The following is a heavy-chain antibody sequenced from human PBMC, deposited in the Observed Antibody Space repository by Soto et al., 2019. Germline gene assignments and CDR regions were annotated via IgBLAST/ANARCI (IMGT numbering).Heavy chain of an antibody. J-gene: IGHJ4*02. CDR3: ASLALYTAAGASDY. D-gene: IGHD6-13*01. CDR2: IYYSGST. V-gene: IGHV4-59*08. Sequence: SETLSLTCTVSGGSISSYYWSWIRQPPGKGLEWIGYIYYSGSTNYNPSLKSRVTISVDTSKNQFSLKLSSVTAADTAVYYCASLALYTAAGASDYWGQGTLVTVSS. CDR1: GGSISSYY.